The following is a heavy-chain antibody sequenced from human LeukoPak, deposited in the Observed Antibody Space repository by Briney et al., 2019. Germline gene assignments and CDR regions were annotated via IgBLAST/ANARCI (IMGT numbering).Heavy chain of an antibody. V-gene: IGHV3-21*01. D-gene: IGHD1-26*01. CDR1: GFGFSSYT. J-gene: IGHJ6*02. CDR3: VSGSYEGGYYGMDV. Sequence: GGSLRLSCAASGFGFSSYTMNWVRQAPGKGLEWVSSISGSISSKLYAESVKGRFTISRDNAKNSLYLQMNILRAEDTAVYYCVSGSYEGGYYGMDVWGQGTTVTVSS. CDR2: ISGSISSK.